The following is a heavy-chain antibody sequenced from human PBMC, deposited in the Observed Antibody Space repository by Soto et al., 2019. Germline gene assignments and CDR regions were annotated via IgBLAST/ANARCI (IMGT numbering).Heavy chain of an antibody. CDR1: GGSISSGGYY. CDR2: IYYSGST. CDR3: ASPSRSGYSGRTKGGALGYYYYGMDV. D-gene: IGHD5-12*01. Sequence: NPSETLSLTCTVSGGSISSGGYYWSWIRQHPGKGLEWIGYIYYSGSTYYNPSLKSRVTISVDTSKNQFSLKLSSVTAADTAVYYCASPSRSGYSGRTKGGALGYYYYGMDVWGQGTTVTVSS. V-gene: IGHV4-31*03. J-gene: IGHJ6*02.